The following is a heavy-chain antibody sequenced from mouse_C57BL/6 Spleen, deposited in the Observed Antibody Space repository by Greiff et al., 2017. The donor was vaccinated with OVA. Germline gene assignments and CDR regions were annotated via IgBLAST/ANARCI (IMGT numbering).Heavy chain of an antibody. Sequence: EVKLMESGEGLVKPGGSLKLSCAASGFTFSSYAMSWVRQTPEKRLEWVAYISSGGDYIYYADTVKGRFTISRDNARNTLYLQMSSLKSEDTAMYYCTREGIYYGNYFDYWGQGTTLTVSS. J-gene: IGHJ2*01. D-gene: IGHD2-1*01. CDR1: GFTFSSYA. CDR3: TREGIYYGNYFDY. V-gene: IGHV5-9-1*02. CDR2: ISSGGDYI.